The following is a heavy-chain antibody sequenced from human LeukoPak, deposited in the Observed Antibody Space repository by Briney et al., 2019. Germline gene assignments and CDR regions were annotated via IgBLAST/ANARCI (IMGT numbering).Heavy chain of an antibody. CDR2: ISGSGVI. CDR3: ARDSGTTGEVKFDP. CDR1: GGSISSYY. V-gene: IGHV4-4*07. J-gene: IGHJ5*02. Sequence: SETLSLTCSVSGGSISSYYWSWIRQSAGIGLEWVGRISGSGVITYNPSLKSRVILSLDTSNNHFSLKLISVTAADTAVYYCARDSGTTGEVKFDPWGQGMLVTVSS. D-gene: IGHD3-10*01.